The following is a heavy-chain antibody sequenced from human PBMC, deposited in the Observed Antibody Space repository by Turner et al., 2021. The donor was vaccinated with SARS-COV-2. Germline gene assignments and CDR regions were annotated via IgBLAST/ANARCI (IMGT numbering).Heavy chain of an antibody. D-gene: IGHD3-9*01. CDR1: GFIFTNHD. CDR2: ILRDGSDQ. Sequence: QVQLVESGGGVVQPGGSLGLSCAASGFIFTNHDLPWVRQAPGKGLEWVAAILRDGSDQYYADSVKGRFTISRDTSKKTVILQMNALRAEDTATYFCAKDLTVPGAPSSYWYFDFWGRGALVTVSS. J-gene: IGHJ2*01. V-gene: IGHV3-30*02. CDR3: AKDLTVPGAPSSYWYFDF.